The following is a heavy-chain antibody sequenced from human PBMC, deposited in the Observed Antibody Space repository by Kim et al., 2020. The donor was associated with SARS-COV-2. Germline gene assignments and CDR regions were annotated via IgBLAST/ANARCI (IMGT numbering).Heavy chain of an antibody. J-gene: IGHJ5*02. D-gene: IGHD2-8*01. CDR1: GYSISAGSY. V-gene: IGHV4-38-2*02. CDR2: FYHGGSP. Sequence: SETLSRTCTVSGYSISAGSYWGWLRQPPGKALEWIGNFYHGGSPYYNPSLKSRVAISEDASKNQFSLKLTSVTAADTAVYYCARAREMAFGPWGQGTLV. CDR3: ARAREMAFGP.